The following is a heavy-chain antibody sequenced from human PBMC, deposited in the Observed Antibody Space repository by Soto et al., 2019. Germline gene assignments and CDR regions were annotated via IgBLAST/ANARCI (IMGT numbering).Heavy chain of an antibody. CDR2: VYHTGKT. Sequence: KTSETLSLTCTVSGGSVSSTSDYWSWIRQPPGKGLEWIASVYHTGKTNYTPSLKSRVAISIDTSDNKISLKMRSVTAADTAVYFCARLRFSAAWELDSWGQGTLVTGSS. J-gene: IGHJ4*02. CDR1: GGSVSSTSDY. V-gene: IGHV4-61*01. CDR3: ARLRFSAAWELDS. D-gene: IGHD1-1*01.